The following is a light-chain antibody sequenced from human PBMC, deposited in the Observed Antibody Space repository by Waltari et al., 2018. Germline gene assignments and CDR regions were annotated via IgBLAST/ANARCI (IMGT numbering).Light chain of an antibody. CDR3: MRGTHWPPLT. J-gene: IGKJ4*01. Sequence: DVVMTQSPLSLSVTLGQSPSISCRSSKSLLSRDGNTYVCWLHQRPGQSPRRLFYKVSGRDAGAPDSFRASGSGTDVTLKINRVEAEDVGLYYCMRGTHWPPLTFGGGTKVEIK. CDR2: KVS. CDR1: KSLLSRDGNTY. V-gene: IGKV2-30*01.